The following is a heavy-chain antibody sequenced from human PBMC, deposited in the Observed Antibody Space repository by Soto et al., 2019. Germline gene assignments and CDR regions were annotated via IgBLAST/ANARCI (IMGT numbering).Heavy chain of an antibody. CDR1: GDSINNTYW. D-gene: IGHD2-2*01. CDR3: ARAVYCTTANCWDDFHYYNIDV. V-gene: IGHV4-4*02. Sequence: QVQLQESGPGLVEPSGTLSLTCFVSGDSINNTYWWSWVRQAPGKGLEWIGEIFHTGGKRYMPSPRGRITLSVDTSKNQFSLKLTSVTAADTAVYYCARAVYCTTANCWDDFHYYNIDVWGQGTAVTVSS. J-gene: IGHJ6*02. CDR2: IFHTGGK.